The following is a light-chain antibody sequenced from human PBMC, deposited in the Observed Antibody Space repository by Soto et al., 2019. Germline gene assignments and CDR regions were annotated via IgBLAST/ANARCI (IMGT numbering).Light chain of an antibody. CDR1: ALPKQY. CDR2: KDS. CDR3: QSAHSSGTYVV. V-gene: IGLV3-25*03. Sequence: SSELTQPPSVSVSPGQTARITCSGDALPKQYAYWYQQKPGQAPVLVIYKDSERPSGIPERFSGSSSGTTVTLTISGVQAEDEADYYCQSAHSSGTYVVFGGGTKLTVL. J-gene: IGLJ2*01.